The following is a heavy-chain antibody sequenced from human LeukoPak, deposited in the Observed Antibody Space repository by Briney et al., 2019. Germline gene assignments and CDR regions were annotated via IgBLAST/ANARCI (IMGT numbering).Heavy chain of an antibody. V-gene: IGHV4-30-4*01. D-gene: IGHD5-18*01. CDR3: ARDSPARGYSYGPDY. J-gene: IGHJ4*02. CDR2: IYYSGTT. Sequence: SQTLSLTCTVSGGSISSDDYSWSWIHQAPGKGLEWIGHIYYSGTTSYNPSLKSRVTISVDTSKNHFSLKLSSVTVADAAVYYCARDSPARGYSYGPDYWGQGTLVTVSS. CDR1: GGSISSDDYS.